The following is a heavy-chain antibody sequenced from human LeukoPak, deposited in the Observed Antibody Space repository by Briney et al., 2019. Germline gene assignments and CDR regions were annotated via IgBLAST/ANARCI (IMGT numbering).Heavy chain of an antibody. CDR1: GFTVSSNY. D-gene: IGHD5-12*01. V-gene: IGHV3-66*01. CDR2: IYSGGST. J-gene: IGHJ4*02. Sequence: AGSLRLSCAASGFTVSSNYMSWVRQAPGKGLEWVSVIYSGGSTYYADSVKGRFTISRDNSKNTLYLQMNSLRAEDTAVYYCARSRRRDGYNHWGQGTLVTVSS. CDR3: ARSRRRDGYNH.